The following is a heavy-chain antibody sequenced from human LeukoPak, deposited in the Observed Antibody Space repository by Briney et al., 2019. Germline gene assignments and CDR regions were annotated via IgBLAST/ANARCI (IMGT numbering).Heavy chain of an antibody. CDR1: GFTFGDFA. CDR2: IRSEAYGGTT. J-gene: IGHJ5*02. D-gene: IGHD4-17*01. Sequence: GGSLRLSCTTSGFTFGDFAMTWVRQAPGKGLEWVGFIRSEAYGGTTKYAASVKGRFSISRDDSKSIAYLQMNSLKTEDTAVYYCTRTTMTIIFDPWGQGTLVTVSS. CDR3: TRTTMTIIFDP. V-gene: IGHV3-49*04.